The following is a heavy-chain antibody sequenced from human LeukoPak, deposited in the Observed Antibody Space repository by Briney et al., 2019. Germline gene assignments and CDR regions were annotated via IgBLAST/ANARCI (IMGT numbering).Heavy chain of an antibody. CDR3: AKSGLNRFDY. D-gene: IGHD2-15*01. V-gene: IGHV3-23*01. CDR1: GFTFSTYG. Sequence: GRSLRLSCAASGFTFSTYGMHWVRPAPGKGLEWVSTFSGSGGNTYYEDSVKGRFTNSRNNSKNKMNLQMNSLRAEDKAVYYCAKSGLNRFDYWGQGTLVTVSS. J-gene: IGHJ4*02. CDR2: FSGSGGNT.